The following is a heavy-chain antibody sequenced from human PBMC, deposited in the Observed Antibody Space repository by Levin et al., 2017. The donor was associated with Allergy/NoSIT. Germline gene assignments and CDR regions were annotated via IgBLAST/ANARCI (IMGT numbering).Heavy chain of an antibody. J-gene: IGHJ4*02. CDR1: GSTFSTYA. CDR2: ILPVSGTR. D-gene: IGHD6-13*01. V-gene: IGHV1-69*05. Sequence: RAGGSLRLSCKTAGSTFSTYAINWVRQAPGQGLEWMGTILPVSGTRNFAQKFQGRVTFSTDESTSTAYMELSSLRSDDTAVYYCARSDSSDWERLDYWGQGTLVTVSS. CDR3: ARSDSSDWERLDY.